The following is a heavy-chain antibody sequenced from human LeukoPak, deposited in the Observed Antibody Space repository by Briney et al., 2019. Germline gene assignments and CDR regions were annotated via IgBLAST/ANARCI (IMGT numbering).Heavy chain of an antibody. D-gene: IGHD2-15*01. CDR1: GVTFNSLG. CDR3: AKDLRERDQYCGGGSCYYDY. J-gene: IGHJ4*02. V-gene: IGHV3-23*01. CDR2: ISGSGGST. Sequence: PGGSLRLSYAASGVTFNSLGMSSVRQAPGNGLEWVSTISGSGGSTYYADSVKGRFTISRDNSKNTLYLQMNSLRAEDTAVYYCAKDLRERDQYCGGGSCYYDYWGQGTLVTVSS.